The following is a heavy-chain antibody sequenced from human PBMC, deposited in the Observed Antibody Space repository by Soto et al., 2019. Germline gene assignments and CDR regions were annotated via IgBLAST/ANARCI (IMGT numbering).Heavy chain of an antibody. J-gene: IGHJ6*02. CDR1: GYTLTELS. Sequence: QVQLVQSGAEVKKPGASVKVSCKVSGYTLTELSMHWVRQAPGKGLEWMGGFDPEDGETIYAQKFQGRVTMTEDTSTDTAYMELSSRRSEHTAVYYCATVQLGVVAGDYDYYGIDVWGQGTPVTVSS. CDR3: ATVQLGVVAGDYDYYGIDV. CDR2: FDPEDGET. V-gene: IGHV1-24*01. D-gene: IGHD6-19*01.